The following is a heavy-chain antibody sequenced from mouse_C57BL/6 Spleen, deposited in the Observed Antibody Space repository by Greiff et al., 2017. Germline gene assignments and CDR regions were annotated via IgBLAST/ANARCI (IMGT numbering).Heavy chain of an antibody. J-gene: IGHJ4*01. CDR1: GYAFSSSW. CDR2: IYPGDGDT. D-gene: IGHD1-1*01. V-gene: IGHV1-82*01. Sequence: QVQLQQSGPELVKPGASVKISCKASGYAFSSSWMNWVKQRPGKGLEWIGRIYPGDGDTNYNGKFKGKATLTADKSSSTAYMQLSSLSSEDSAVYFCARSDYGSSHYYAMDYWGQGTSVTVSS. CDR3: ARSDYGSSHYYAMDY.